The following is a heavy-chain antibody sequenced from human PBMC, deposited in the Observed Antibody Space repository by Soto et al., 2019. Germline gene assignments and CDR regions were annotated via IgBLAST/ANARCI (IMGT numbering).Heavy chain of an antibody. Sequence: ASVKVSCKVSGYTLTELSMHWVRQAPGKGLEWMGGFDPEDGETIYAQKVQGRVTMTEDTSTDTAYMELSSLRSEDTAVYYCATDYNFYYDSSGYYPYWGQGTLVTVSS. J-gene: IGHJ4*02. CDR1: GYTLTELS. V-gene: IGHV1-24*01. D-gene: IGHD3-22*01. CDR3: ATDYNFYYDSSGYYPY. CDR2: FDPEDGET.